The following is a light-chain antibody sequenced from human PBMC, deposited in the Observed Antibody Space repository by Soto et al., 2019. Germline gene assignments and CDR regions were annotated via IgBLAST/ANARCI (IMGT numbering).Light chain of an antibody. J-gene: IGKJ4*01. Sequence: EIVMTQSPATLSVSPGERATLSCRASQIISSHLAWYQQKPGQAPRLLIYGASRRATGIPSRFSASESGTEFTLTISSLQSEDFAVYYCQQYKNWPLTFGGGTKVEI. CDR1: QIISSH. V-gene: IGKV3-15*01. CDR3: QQYKNWPLT. CDR2: GAS.